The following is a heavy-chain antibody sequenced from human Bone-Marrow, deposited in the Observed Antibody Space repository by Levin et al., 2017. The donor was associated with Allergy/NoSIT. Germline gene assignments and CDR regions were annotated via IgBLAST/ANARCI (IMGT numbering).Heavy chain of an antibody. CDR2: IYWDDDK. CDR1: GFSFTTSGVG. V-gene: IGHV2-5*02. J-gene: IGHJ5*02. D-gene: IGHD2-8*02. CDR3: AHLGYCTGGSCYEP. Sequence: SGPTLVKPTQTLTLTCTFSGFSFTTSGVGVGWIRQPPGKALEWLALIYWDDDKRYSPSLKTRLTITKDTSKNQVVLTMTNMDPVDTATYYCAHLGYCTGGSCYEPWGQGTLVTVSS.